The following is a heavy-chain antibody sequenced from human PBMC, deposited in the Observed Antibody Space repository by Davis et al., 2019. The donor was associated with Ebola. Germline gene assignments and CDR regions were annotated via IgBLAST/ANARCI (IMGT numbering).Heavy chain of an antibody. V-gene: IGHV1-24*01. Sequence: ASVKVSCKVSGYTLTELSMHWVRQAPGKGLEWMGGFDPEDGETIYAQKFQGRVTMTEDTSTDTAYMELSSLRSEDTAVYYCATGFHPYDSSLFPGWGQGTLVTVSS. CDR2: FDPEDGET. CDR3: ATGFHPYDSSLFPG. CDR1: GYTLTELS. D-gene: IGHD3-22*01. J-gene: IGHJ4*02.